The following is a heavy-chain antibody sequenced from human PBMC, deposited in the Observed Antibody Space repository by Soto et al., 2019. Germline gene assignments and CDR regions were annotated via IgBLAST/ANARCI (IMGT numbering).Heavy chain of an antibody. CDR3: AKETITGTMFDY. J-gene: IGHJ4*02. CDR1: GFTFDDYT. V-gene: IGHV3-43*01. CDR2: ISWDGGST. Sequence: GGSLRLSCAASGFTFDDYTMHWVRQAPGKGLEWVSLISWDGGSTYYADSVMGRFTISRDNSKNSLYLQMNSLRTEDTALYYCAKETITGTMFDYWGQGTLVTVSS. D-gene: IGHD1-7*01.